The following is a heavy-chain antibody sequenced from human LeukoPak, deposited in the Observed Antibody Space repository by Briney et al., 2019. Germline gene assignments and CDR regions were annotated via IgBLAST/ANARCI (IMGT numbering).Heavy chain of an antibody. V-gene: IGHV3-30-3*01. J-gene: IGHJ4*02. D-gene: IGHD3-10*01. CDR2: ISYDGSNK. CDR3: ARGVRGERGPLFDY. CDR1: GFTFSSYA. Sequence: GGSLRLSCAASGFTFSSYAMHWVRQAPGKGLEWVAVISYDGSNKYYADSVKGRFTISRDNSKNTLYLQMNSLRAEGTAVYYCARGVRGERGPLFDYWGQGTLVTVSS.